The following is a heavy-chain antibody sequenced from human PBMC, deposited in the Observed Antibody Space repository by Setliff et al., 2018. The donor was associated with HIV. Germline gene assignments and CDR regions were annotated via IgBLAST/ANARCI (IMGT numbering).Heavy chain of an antibody. CDR2: ISSSSSTI. CDR3: AREGYYYDSSGYYVGLFDY. J-gene: IGHJ4*02. D-gene: IGHD3-22*01. CDR1: GFTFSSYS. V-gene: IGHV3-48*04. Sequence: GGSLRLSCAASGFTFSSYSMNWVRQAPGKGLEWVSSISSSSSTIYYADSVRGRFTISRDNAKNSLYLQMNSLRAEDTAVYYCAREGYYYDSSGYYVGLFDYWGQGTLVTVSS.